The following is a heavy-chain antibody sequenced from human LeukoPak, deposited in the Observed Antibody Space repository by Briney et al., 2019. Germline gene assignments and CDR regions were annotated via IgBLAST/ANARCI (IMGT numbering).Heavy chain of an antibody. V-gene: IGHV1-69*05. D-gene: IGHD6-19*01. CDR1: GGTFSSYA. CDR2: IIPIFGTA. CDR3: AVYSSGWYGENYYLDY. Sequence: ASVKVSCKASGGTFSSYAISWVRQAPGQGLEWMGRIIPIFGTANYAQKFQGRVTITTDESTSTAYMELSSLRSEDTAVYYCAVYSSGWYGENYYLDYWGQGTLVTVSS. J-gene: IGHJ4*02.